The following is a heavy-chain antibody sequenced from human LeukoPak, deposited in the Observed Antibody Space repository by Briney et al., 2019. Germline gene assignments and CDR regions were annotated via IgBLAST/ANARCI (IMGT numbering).Heavy chain of an antibody. D-gene: IGHD3-9*01. CDR2: INHSGST. CDR3: ARGTPDLLRYFDWLLIYFDY. Sequence: PSETLSLTCAVYGGSFSGYYWSWIRQPPGKGLQCIGEINHSGSTNYNPSLKSRVTISVDTSKNQFSLKLSSVTAADTAVYYCARGTPDLLRYFDWLLIYFDYWGQGTLVTVSS. V-gene: IGHV4-34*01. J-gene: IGHJ4*02. CDR1: GGSFSGYY.